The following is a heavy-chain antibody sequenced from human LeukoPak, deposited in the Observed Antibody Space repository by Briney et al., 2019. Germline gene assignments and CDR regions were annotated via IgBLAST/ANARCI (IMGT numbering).Heavy chain of an antibody. D-gene: IGHD3-10*01. Sequence: GGSLRLSCAASGFSFSSYWMHWVRQAPGKGLVWVSRINTDGINTVYADFVKGRFTISRDNAENTLYMQMNSLRGEDTAVYYCARMGRSGTGFDYWGQGTLVTVSA. CDR3: ARMGRSGTGFDY. J-gene: IGHJ4*02. CDR2: INTDGINT. V-gene: IGHV3-74*01. CDR1: GFSFSSYW.